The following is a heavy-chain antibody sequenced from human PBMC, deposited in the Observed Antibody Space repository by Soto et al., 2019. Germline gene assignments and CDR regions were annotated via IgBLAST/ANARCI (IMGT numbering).Heavy chain of an antibody. D-gene: IGHD2-2*01. J-gene: IGHJ4*02. CDR2: ISGSGGST. V-gene: IGHV3-23*01. Sequence: GGSLRLSCAASGFTFSSYAMSWVHQAPGKGLEWVSAISGSGGSTYYADSVKGRFTISRDNSKNTLYLQMNSLRAEDTAVYYCAKFEYQLLFNFDYWGQGTLVTVSS. CDR1: GFTFSSYA. CDR3: AKFEYQLLFNFDY.